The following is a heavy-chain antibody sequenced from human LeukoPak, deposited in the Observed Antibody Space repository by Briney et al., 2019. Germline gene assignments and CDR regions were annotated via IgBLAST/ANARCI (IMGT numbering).Heavy chain of an antibody. V-gene: IGHV3-23*01. D-gene: IGHD3-10*01. Sequence: GGSLRLSCAASGFTISSYAMSWVRQAPGKGLEWVSLISGSGYSTYYADSVKGRFTISRDDSNNMLSLQMNGLRADDTALYYCAKSGSGTFRPFSWGQGTLVTVSS. CDR2: ISGSGYST. CDR3: AKSGSGTFRPFS. CDR1: GFTISSYA. J-gene: IGHJ5*02.